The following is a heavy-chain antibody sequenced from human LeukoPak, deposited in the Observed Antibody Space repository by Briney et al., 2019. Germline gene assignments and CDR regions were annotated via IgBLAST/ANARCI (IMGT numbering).Heavy chain of an antibody. CDR2: IYQSGTT. V-gene: IGHV4-38-2*02. J-gene: IGHJ5*02. CDR1: GYSISSGYY. D-gene: IGHD2-2*01. Sequence: PSETLSLTCSVSGYSISSGYYWGWIRQPPGKGLEWIGSIYQSGTTSYNPSLKSRVTISVDTSKNQFSLKLSSVTAADTAVYYCARQRGCSSISCYRFDPWGQGTLVTVSS. CDR3: ARQRGCSSISCYRFDP.